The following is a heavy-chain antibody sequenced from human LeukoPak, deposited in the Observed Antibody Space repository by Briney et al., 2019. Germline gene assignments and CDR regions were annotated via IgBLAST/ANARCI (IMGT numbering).Heavy chain of an antibody. CDR2: IRTNPNNYAT. CDR3: ARDYGYSSGWYYIY. J-gene: IGHJ4*02. CDR1: GFTFSGST. V-gene: IGHV3-73*01. D-gene: IGHD6-19*01. Sequence: GGSLRLSCAASGFTFSGSTIHWVRQASGKGLEWVGRIRTNPNNYATAYGTSVKGRFTLSRDNAKNSLYLQMNSLRAEDTAVYYCARDYGYSSGWYYIYWGQGTLVTVSS.